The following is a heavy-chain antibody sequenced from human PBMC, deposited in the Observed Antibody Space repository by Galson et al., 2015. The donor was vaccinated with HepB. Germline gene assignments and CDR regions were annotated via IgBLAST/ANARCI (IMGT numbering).Heavy chain of an antibody. D-gene: IGHD3-9*01. V-gene: IGHV3-53*01. Sequence: SLRLSCAGSGFTVNRSDMSWVRQAPGKGLEWVSVLYGGGSIFYADSVKGRFTISRDDSKNTLYLQMSSLRAEDTAFYYCVRLDESVGISFESWGQGTLVAVSS. CDR3: VRLDESVGISFES. CDR2: LYGGGSI. J-gene: IGHJ4*02. CDR1: GFTVNRSD.